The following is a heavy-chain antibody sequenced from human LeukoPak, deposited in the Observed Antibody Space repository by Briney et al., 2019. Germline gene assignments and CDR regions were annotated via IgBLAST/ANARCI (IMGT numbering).Heavy chain of an antibody. J-gene: IGHJ4*02. Sequence: GASVKVSCKASGYTFTSYDINWVRQATGQGLEWMGWMNPNSGNTGYAQKFQGRVTITRNTSISTAYMELSSLRSEDTAVYYCARGSGRQFSGERTYYFDYWGQGTLVTVSS. CDR2: MNPNSGNT. D-gene: IGHD2-15*01. V-gene: IGHV1-8*03. CDR3: ARGSGRQFSGERTYYFDY. CDR1: GYTFTSYD.